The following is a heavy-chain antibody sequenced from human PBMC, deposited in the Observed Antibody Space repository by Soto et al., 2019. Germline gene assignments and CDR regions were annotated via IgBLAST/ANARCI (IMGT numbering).Heavy chain of an antibody. CDR2: LTGSSSNT. J-gene: IGHJ4*02. Sequence: LKXYCAGSGCSFRDYAVSWVRQAAGKGLEWISTLTGSSSNTYYADSVKGRFAISRDNSRNTLYLQMHSLTAEDTAVYYCANGRATYGLLTHDYWGQGTLVTVSS. V-gene: IGHV3-23*01. CDR1: GCSFRDYA. D-gene: IGHD3-9*01. CDR3: ANGRATYGLLTHDY.